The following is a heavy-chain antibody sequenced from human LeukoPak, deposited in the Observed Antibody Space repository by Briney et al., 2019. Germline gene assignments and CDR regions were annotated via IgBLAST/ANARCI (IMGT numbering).Heavy chain of an antibody. CDR3: ARXTXXXXXXXXXXXYW. J-gene: IGHJ2*01. Sequence: ASVKVSCKASGYTFTNFYMHWVRQAPGQGPEWMGLINPSGGTTTYAQKFQGRVTMTRDTSTSTFYMDLSSLKSEDTAVYYCARXTXXXXXXXXXXXYW. V-gene: IGHV1-46*01. CDR1: GYTFTNFY. CDR2: INPSGGTT.